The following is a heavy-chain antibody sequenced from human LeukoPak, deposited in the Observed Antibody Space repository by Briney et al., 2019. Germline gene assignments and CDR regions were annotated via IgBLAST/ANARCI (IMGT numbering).Heavy chain of an antibody. V-gene: IGHV3-23*01. Sequence: SGGSLRLSCAASGFTFSSYAMSWVRQAPGKGLEWVSAISGSGGSTYYADSVKGRFTISRDNSKNTLYLQMNSLRAEDTAVYYCAKDALLRHSSWYAYWGQGTLVTVSS. CDR2: ISGSGGST. J-gene: IGHJ4*02. CDR1: GFTFSSYA. CDR3: AKDALLRHSSWYAY. D-gene: IGHD6-13*01.